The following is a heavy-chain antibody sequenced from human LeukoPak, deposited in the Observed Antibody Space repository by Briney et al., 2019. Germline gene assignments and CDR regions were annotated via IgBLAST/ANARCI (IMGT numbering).Heavy chain of an antibody. Sequence: PGGSLRLSCAASGFTFSSYWMSWVRQAPGKGLEWVANIKQDGSEKYYVDSVKGRFTISRDNAKNSLYPQMNSLRAEDTAVYYCARGGYCSSTSCYEAWFFDYWGQGTLVTVSS. CDR2: IKQDGSEK. CDR1: GFTFSSYW. D-gene: IGHD2-2*03. J-gene: IGHJ4*02. V-gene: IGHV3-7*01. CDR3: ARGGYCSSTSCYEAWFFDY.